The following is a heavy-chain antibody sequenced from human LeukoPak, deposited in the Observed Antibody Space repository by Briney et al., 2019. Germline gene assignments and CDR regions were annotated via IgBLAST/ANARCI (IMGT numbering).Heavy chain of an antibody. CDR1: GFTFSSYA. D-gene: IGHD1-26*01. Sequence: GGSLRLSCAASGFTFSSYAMSWVRQAPGKGLEWVSAISGSGGSTYYADSVKGRSTISRDNSKNTLYLQMNSLRAEDTAVYYCAKVSNSGSYRQIIYYFDYWGQGTLVTVSS. CDR2: ISGSGGST. CDR3: AKVSNSGSYRQIIYYFDY. V-gene: IGHV3-23*01. J-gene: IGHJ4*02.